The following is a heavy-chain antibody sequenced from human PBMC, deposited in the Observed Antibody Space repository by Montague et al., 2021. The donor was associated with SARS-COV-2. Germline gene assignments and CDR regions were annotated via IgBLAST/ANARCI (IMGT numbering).Heavy chain of an antibody. Sequence: SLRLSCAASGFTFSSFAMHWVRQAPGKGLVWVAVISYDGSNTYYADSVKGRFTISRDNPKNTLYLQMNSLRAEDTAVYYCARDREITMVRGAPLAGMDAWGQGTTVTVSS. CDR3: ARDREITMVRGAPLAGMDA. D-gene: IGHD3-10*01. J-gene: IGHJ6*02. CDR2: ISYDGSNT. CDR1: GFTFSSFA. V-gene: IGHV3-30-3*01.